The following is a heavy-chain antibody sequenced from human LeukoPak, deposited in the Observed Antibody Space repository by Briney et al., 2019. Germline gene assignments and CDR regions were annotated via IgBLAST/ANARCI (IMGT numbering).Heavy chain of an antibody. CDR1: GGSISSGNYY. D-gene: IGHD3-16*01. CDR3: AREPLQAGGFDF. Sequence: SETLSLTCTASGGSISSGNYYWSWIRQPAGKGLEWIGRVYTRGSTIYNPSLKSRVTISVDTSKNQFSLKLSSVTAADTAVYYCAREPLQAGGFDFWGQGTLVSVSS. CDR2: VYTRGST. J-gene: IGHJ4*02. V-gene: IGHV4-61*02.